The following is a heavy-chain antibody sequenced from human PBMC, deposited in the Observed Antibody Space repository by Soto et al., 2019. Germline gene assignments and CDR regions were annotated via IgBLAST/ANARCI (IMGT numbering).Heavy chain of an antibody. J-gene: IGHJ4*02. CDR3: ARVNGLGEMDY. CDR1: GFTFSSYD. Sequence: GGSLRLSCAASGFTFSSYDMHWVRQATGKGLEWVSAIGTAGDTYYPGSVKGRFTISRENTKNSLYLQMNSLRAGDTAVYYCARVNGLGEMDYWGQGTLVTVSS. D-gene: IGHD3-16*01. V-gene: IGHV3-13*01. CDR2: IGTAGDT.